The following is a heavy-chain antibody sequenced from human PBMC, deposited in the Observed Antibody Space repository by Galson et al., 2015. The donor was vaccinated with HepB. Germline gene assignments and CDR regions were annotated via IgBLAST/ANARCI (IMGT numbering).Heavy chain of an antibody. V-gene: IGHV3-30*18. Sequence: SLRLSCAASGFTFSNYGIHWVRQAPGKGLEWVGVIWHDGSNQHYVDSLKGRFTISRDNSKNTLYLQMNSLRAEDTALYYCAKDPYLYSALAGTMAGFDYWGQGTLVTVSS. D-gene: IGHD6-19*01. CDR2: IWHDGSNQ. CDR1: GFTFSNYG. CDR3: AKDPYLYSALAGTMAGFDY. J-gene: IGHJ4*02.